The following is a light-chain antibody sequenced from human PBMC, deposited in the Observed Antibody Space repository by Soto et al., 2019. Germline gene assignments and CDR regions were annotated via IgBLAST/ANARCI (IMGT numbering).Light chain of an antibody. Sequence: EIVMTQSPATLSVSPGERATLSCRASQSVSSNLAWYQQKPGQTPKLLIYVASTRATGIPARFSGSGSATEFTLTISSLQSEDVAVYYCQQYNVCSLTFGGGTKVEFK. CDR3: QQYNVCSLT. CDR1: QSVSSN. V-gene: IGKV3-15*01. J-gene: IGKJ4*02. CDR2: VAS.